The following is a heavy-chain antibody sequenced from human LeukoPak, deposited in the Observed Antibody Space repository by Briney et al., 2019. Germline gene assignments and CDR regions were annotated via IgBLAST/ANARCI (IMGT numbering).Heavy chain of an antibody. CDR3: ARQKDYGDYERYAFDI. CDR2: IYPGDSDT. J-gene: IGHJ3*02. D-gene: IGHD4-17*01. V-gene: IGHV5-51*01. Sequence: GESLKISCKGSGYSFTSYWIGWVRQMPGKGLEWMGIIYPGDSDTRYSPSFQGQVTISADKSISTAYLQWSSLKASDTAMYYCARQKDYGDYERYAFDIWGQGTMVIVSS. CDR1: GYSFTSYW.